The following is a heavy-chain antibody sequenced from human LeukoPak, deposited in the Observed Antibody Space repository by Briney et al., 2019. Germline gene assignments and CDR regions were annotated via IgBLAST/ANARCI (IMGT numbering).Heavy chain of an antibody. Sequence: GGSLRLSCAASGFTFSSYSMNWDRQAPGKGLEWVSSISSSSSYIYYADSVKGRITISRDNAKNSLYLQMNSLRAEDTAVYYCARDSTAARQKHRYFDLWGRGTLVTVSS. CDR2: ISSSSSYI. D-gene: IGHD6-6*01. V-gene: IGHV3-21*01. J-gene: IGHJ2*01. CDR1: GFTFSSYS. CDR3: ARDSTAARQKHRYFDL.